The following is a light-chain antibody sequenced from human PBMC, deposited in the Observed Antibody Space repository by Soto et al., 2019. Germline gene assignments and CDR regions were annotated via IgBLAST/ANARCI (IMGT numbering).Light chain of an antibody. V-gene: IGKV3-20*01. J-gene: IGKJ2*01. CDR1: QSVSSSY. CDR2: GAS. CDR3: KQYGSSPYI. Sequence: EIVLTQSPGTLSLSPGERATLSCRASQSVSSSYLAWYQQKPGQAPRLLIYGASSRATGIPDRFSGSGFGKNFTLTISRLEPEDFEVYYCKQYGSSPYIFGQGTKLEIK.